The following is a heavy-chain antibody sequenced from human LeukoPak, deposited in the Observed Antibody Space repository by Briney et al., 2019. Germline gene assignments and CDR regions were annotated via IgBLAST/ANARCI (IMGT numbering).Heavy chain of an antibody. CDR2: ISSSSTYI. J-gene: IGHJ4*02. CDR3: ARGSPNLFDY. V-gene: IGHV3-21*01. Sequence: GGSLRLSCAASGFTFSSYSMNWVRQAPGKGLEWVSSISSSSTYIYYADSVKGRFTISRDNAKNSLYLQVNSLRDEDTAVYYCARGSPNLFDYWGQGTLVTVSS. D-gene: IGHD1-14*01. CDR1: GFTFSSYS.